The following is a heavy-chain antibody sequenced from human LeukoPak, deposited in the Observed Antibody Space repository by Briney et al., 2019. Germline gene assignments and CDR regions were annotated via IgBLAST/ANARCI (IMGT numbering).Heavy chain of an antibody. Sequence: TSQTLSLTCTVSGGSISSGGYYWSWIRQPPGKGLEWIGYIYHSGSTYYNPSLKSRVTISVDRSKNQFSLKLSSVTAADTAVYYCARVYSSSLDYWGQGTLVTVSS. CDR2: IYHSGST. D-gene: IGHD6-13*01. CDR1: GGSISSGGYY. J-gene: IGHJ4*02. CDR3: ARVYSSSLDY. V-gene: IGHV4-30-2*01.